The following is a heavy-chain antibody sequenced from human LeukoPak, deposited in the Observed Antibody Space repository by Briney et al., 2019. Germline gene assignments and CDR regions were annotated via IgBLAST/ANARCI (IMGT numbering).Heavy chain of an antibody. J-gene: IGHJ4*02. Sequence: SETLSLTCTVSGGSISSSSYYWGWIRQPPGKGLEWIGSIYYSGSTYYNPSLKSRVIISVDTSKNQFSLKLSSVTAADTAVYYCATVRIAAAGTAPGFWGQGTLVTVSS. CDR1: GGSISSSSYY. CDR3: ATVRIAAAGTAPGF. D-gene: IGHD6-13*01. CDR2: IYYSGST. V-gene: IGHV4-39*07.